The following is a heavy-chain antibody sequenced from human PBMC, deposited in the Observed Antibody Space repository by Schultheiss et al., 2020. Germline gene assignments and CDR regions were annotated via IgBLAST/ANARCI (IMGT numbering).Heavy chain of an antibody. V-gene: IGHV4-39*01. Sequence: SETLSLTCSVSGGSVSSNNYYWGWIRQPPGKGLEWIGSIYYSGSTYYNPSLKSRVTISVDTSKNQFSLKLSSVTAADTAVYYCARIGGSGWAVNAFDIWGQGTMVNVSS. J-gene: IGHJ3*02. CDR2: IYYSGST. CDR1: GGSVSSNNYY. D-gene: IGHD6-19*01. CDR3: ARIGGSGWAVNAFDI.